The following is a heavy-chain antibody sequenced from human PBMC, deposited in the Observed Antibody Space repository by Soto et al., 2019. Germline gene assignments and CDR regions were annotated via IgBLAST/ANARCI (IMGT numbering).Heavy chain of an antibody. CDR3: ARARGLAVH. CDR2: INEDGSEK. J-gene: IGHJ4*02. V-gene: IGHV3-7*03. D-gene: IGHD5-12*01. CDR1: VFTFNNYW. Sequence: PGGSLRLSCEASVFTFNNYWMSWVRQAPGKGLEWVANINEDGSEKNYVDSVKGRFTISRDNAKNSVYLQMSGLRAEDTAVYFCARARGLAVHWGRGTLVTVSS.